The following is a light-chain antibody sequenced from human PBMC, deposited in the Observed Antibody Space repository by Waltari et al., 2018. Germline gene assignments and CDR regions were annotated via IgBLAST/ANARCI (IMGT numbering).Light chain of an antibody. CDR3: LHYNSYPRT. V-gene: IGKV1-5*03. CDR1: KRISSW. Sequence: DIQMTQSPSTLSASVGDRVTITCRASKRISSWLAWYQQKPGKAPKLLIYKASSLETGVPSRFSGSGSGTEFTLTISSLQPDDFATYYCLHYNSYPRTFGQGTKVEIK. CDR2: KAS. J-gene: IGKJ1*01.